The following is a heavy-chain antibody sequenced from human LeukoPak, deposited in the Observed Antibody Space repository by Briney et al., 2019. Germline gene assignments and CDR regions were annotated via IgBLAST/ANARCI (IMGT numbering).Heavy chain of an antibody. Sequence: SETLSLTCTVSGGSINSALYYWAWIRQTPAQQLEWIGSVSHDGITKYSPSLGGRVSLSADTSKNAFFMEVHSVTAADSAIYYCARQTIFCSFINCSPFDPWGQGTLVTVSS. D-gene: IGHD3-3*01. J-gene: IGHJ5*02. CDR1: GGSINSALYY. V-gene: IGHV4-39*01. CDR2: VSHDGIT. CDR3: ARQTIFCSFINCSPFDP.